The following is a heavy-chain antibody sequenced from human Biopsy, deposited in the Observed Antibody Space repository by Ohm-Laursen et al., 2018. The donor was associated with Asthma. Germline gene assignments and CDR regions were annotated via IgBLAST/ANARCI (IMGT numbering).Heavy chain of an antibody. J-gene: IGHJ4*02. V-gene: IGHV3-53*01. Sequence: LSLTCAASGFTVSRDHMFWVRQAPGKGLEWVSVIYSGGTSHTADSVRGRFTISRDFSKNTLHLQMHSLRAEDTAVYYCARGDSSGWSHYYFDYWGQGTLVTVSS. CDR1: GFTVSRDH. D-gene: IGHD6-19*01. CDR3: ARGDSSGWSHYYFDY. CDR2: IYSGGTS.